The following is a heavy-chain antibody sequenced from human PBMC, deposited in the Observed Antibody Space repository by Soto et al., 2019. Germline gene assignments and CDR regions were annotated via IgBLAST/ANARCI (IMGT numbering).Heavy chain of an antibody. J-gene: IGHJ4*02. Sequence: PSETLSLTCTVSRGSIRNNDHYWTWIRQYPGKGLEWIGYISFSGSTDSNPSLKSRVTISADTSKNQFSLKLSSVTAADTAVYYCARVSPLYDSSGYYYVVFDYWGQGTLVTVSS. V-gene: IGHV4-30-4*08. D-gene: IGHD3-22*01. CDR1: RGSIRNNDHY. CDR2: ISFSGST. CDR3: ARVSPLYDSSGYYYVVFDY.